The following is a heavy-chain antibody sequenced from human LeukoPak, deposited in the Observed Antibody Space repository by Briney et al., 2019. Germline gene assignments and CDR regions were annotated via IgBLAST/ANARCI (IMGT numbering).Heavy chain of an antibody. CDR1: GFTFSSYT. V-gene: IGHV3-21*01. J-gene: IGHJ4*02. CDR2: ITSSSSYI. D-gene: IGHD6-19*01. CDR3: TRDSGRFRLDY. Sequence: GGSLRLSCAASGFTFSSYTMNWVRQAPGKGLEWVSSITSSSSYIYYADSVMGRFTISRDNSKNTTYLQMNSLRVEDTAVYYCTRDSGRFRLDYWGQGILVTVSS.